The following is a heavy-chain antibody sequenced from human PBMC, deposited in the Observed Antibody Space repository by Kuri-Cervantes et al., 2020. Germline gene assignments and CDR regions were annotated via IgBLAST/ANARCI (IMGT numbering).Heavy chain of an antibody. CDR2: IYHSGST. CDR1: GGSISSSSYS. D-gene: IGHD3-9*01. CDR3: ARAPSYYDILTGYYQPYYFDY. V-gene: IGHV4-30-2*01. J-gene: IGHJ4*02. Sequence: SETLSLTCTVSGGSISSSSYSWSWIRQPPGKGLEWIGYIYHSGSTYYNPSLKSRVTISVDRSKNQFSLKLSSVTAADTAVYYCARAPSYYDILTGYYQPYYFDYWGQGTLVTVSS.